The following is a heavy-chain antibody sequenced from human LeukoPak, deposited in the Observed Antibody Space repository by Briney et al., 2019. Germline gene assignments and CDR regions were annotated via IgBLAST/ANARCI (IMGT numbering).Heavy chain of an antibody. CDR1: GFTFSSYG. CDR3: AKGEEYCSSTSCQEDYFDY. D-gene: IGHD2-2*01. V-gene: IGHV3-30*02. J-gene: IGHJ4*02. Sequence: GGSLRLSCAASGFTFSSYGMHWVRQAPGKGLEWVAFIRYDGSNKYYADSVKGRFTISRDNSKNTLYLQMNSLRAEDTAVYYCAKGEEYCSSTSCQEDYFDYWGQRTLVTVSS. CDR2: IRYDGSNK.